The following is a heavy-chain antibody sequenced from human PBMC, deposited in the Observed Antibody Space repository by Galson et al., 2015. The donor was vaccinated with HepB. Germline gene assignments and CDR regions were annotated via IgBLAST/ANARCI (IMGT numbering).Heavy chain of an antibody. V-gene: IGHV3-13*04. D-gene: IGHD5/OR15-5a*01. CDR1: GFTFSRYD. J-gene: IGHJ4*02. CDR3: ARGMIYCSPSTCYGSGNLDY. CDR2: IGTADNT. Sequence: SLRLSCAASGFTFSRYDIHWVRQPAGKGLEWVSVIGTADNTVYLGSVKGRFTISREDAKDSVYLQMNSLRAEDTAVYYCARGMIYCSPSTCYGSGNLDYWGQGTLVTVSS.